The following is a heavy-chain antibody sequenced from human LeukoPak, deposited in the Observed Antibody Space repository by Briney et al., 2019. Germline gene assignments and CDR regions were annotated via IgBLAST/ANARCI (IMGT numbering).Heavy chain of an antibody. CDR1: GFTFSDYY. D-gene: IGHD6-13*01. Sequence: GGSLRLSCAASGFTFSDYYMSWIRQAPGKGLEWVSYISSSGSTIYYADSVKGRFTISRDNAKNSLYLQMNSLSAEDTAVYYCARVRSKSSSWLDYWGQGTLVTVSP. V-gene: IGHV3-11*01. J-gene: IGHJ4*02. CDR2: ISSSGSTI. CDR3: ARVRSKSSSWLDY.